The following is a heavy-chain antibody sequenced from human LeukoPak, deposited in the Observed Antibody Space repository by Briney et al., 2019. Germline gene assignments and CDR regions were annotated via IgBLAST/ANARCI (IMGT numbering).Heavy chain of an antibody. CDR3: ARRPYYYYGSGNNWFDP. V-gene: IGHV4-34*01. CDR2: INHSGST. Sequence: SETLSLTCAVYGGSFSGYYWSWIRQPPGKGLEWIGEINHSGSTNYNPSLKSRVTISVDTSKNQFSLKLSSVNVADTAVYYCARRPYYYYGSGNNWFDPWGQGTLVTVSS. J-gene: IGHJ5*02. CDR1: GGSFSGYY. D-gene: IGHD3-10*01.